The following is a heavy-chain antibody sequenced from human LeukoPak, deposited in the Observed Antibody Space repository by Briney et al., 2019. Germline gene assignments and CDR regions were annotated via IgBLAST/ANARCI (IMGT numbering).Heavy chain of an antibody. J-gene: IGHJ3*02. CDR1: GGTFNSYA. CDR3: ASPRIAAGAAFDI. Sequence: GASVRVSCKVSGGTFNSYAISWGGRAPGQGGEGMGGIIPIFGTGNYTQKFQGRVTITADKSPSTAYMELSSLRSEDTAVYYCASPRIAAGAAFDIWGQGTMVTVSS. CDR2: IIPIFGTG. V-gene: IGHV1-69*06. D-gene: IGHD6-13*01.